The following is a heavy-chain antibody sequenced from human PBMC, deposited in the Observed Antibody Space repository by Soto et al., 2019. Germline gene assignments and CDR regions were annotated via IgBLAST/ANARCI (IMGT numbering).Heavy chain of an antibody. CDR3: TKGLGDIDVFDY. V-gene: IGHV3-23*01. CDR1: GFTFSSYA. Sequence: EVQLLESGGGLVQPGGSLRLSCAASGFTFSSYAMSWVRQAPGKGLEWVSIIRSSGSSTYYADSVKGRFTISRDNSKSTLYLQMDSLRAEDTAMYYCTKGLGDIDVFDYWGQGILVTVSS. D-gene: IGHD3-16*01. J-gene: IGHJ4*02. CDR2: IRSSGSST.